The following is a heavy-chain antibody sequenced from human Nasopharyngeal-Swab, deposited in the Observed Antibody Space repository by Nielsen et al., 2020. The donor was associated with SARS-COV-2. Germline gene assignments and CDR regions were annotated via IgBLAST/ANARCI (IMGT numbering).Heavy chain of an antibody. Sequence: GRSLRLSCAASGFTFSSYAMHWVRQAPGKGLEWVAVISYDGSNKYYADSVKGRFTISRDNSKNTLYLQMNSLRAEDTAVYYCARDPKRYCGGDCYSPPDYWGQGTLVTVSS. J-gene: IGHJ4*02. CDR1: GFTFSSYA. D-gene: IGHD2-21*02. CDR2: ISYDGSNK. CDR3: ARDPKRYCGGDCYSPPDY. V-gene: IGHV3-30-3*01.